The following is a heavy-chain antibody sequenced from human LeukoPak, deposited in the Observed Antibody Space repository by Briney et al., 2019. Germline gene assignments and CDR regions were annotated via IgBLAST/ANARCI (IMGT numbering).Heavy chain of an antibody. V-gene: IGHV4-4*07. J-gene: IGHJ6*02. CDR2: IYTSGST. Sequence: SETLSLTCTVSGGSISSYYWSWIRQPAGKGLEWIGRIYTSGSTNYNPSLKSRVTMSVATSKNQFSLKLTSDTAADTAVYYCARSSGWWGSYYYYGMDVWGQGTTVTVSS. D-gene: IGHD6-19*01. CDR3: ARSSGWWGSYYYYGMDV. CDR1: GGSISSYY.